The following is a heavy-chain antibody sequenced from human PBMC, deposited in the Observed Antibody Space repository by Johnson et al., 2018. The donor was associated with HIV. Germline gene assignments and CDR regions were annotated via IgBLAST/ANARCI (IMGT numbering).Heavy chain of an antibody. J-gene: IGHJ3*02. CDR2: ISSSGSTI. CDR1: GFTFSDYY. CDR3: ERGKGAAAGLDTFDR. Sequence: QVQLVESGGGLVKPGGSLRLSCAASGFTFSDYYMSWIRQAPGKGLEWVSYISSSGSTIYYADSVKGRFTISRDNATNSLYLQMSSLRAEYTALYYRERGKGAAAGLDTFDRWGQGTMVAVSS. D-gene: IGHD2-2*01. V-gene: IGHV3-11*01.